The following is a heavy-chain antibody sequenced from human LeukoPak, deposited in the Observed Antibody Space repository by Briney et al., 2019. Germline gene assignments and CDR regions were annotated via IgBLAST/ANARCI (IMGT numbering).Heavy chain of an antibody. CDR1: GGTFSSYA. CDR3: ARSSTSGHYYYYYMDV. CDR2: IIPIFGTA. V-gene: IGHV1-69*05. D-gene: IGHD2-2*01. Sequence: SVKVSCKASGGTFSSYAISWVRQAPGQGLEWMGGIIPIFGTANYAQKFQGRVTITTDESTSTAYMELSSLRSEDTAVYYCARSSTSGHYYYYYMDVWGKGTTVTVSS. J-gene: IGHJ6*03.